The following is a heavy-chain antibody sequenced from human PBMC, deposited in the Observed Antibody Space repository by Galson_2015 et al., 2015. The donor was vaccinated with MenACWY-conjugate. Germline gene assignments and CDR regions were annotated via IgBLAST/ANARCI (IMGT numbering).Heavy chain of an antibody. D-gene: IGHD1-26*01. J-gene: IGHJ4*02. Sequence: SVKVSCKASGYTFTGYYMHWVRQAPGQGLEWMGWINPNSGGTNYAQKFQGWVSMTRDTSISTAYMELSRLRSDDTAVYYCARVRVWEGGYPFGYWGQGTLVTVSS. CDR3: ARVRVWEGGYPFGY. CDR2: INPNSGGT. CDR1: GYTFTGYY. V-gene: IGHV1-2*04.